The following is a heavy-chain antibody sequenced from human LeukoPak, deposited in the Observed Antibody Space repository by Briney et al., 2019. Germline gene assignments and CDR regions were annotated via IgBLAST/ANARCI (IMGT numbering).Heavy chain of an antibody. CDR3: AKSGGYGLIDY. V-gene: IGHV4-39*01. D-gene: IGHD1-26*01. Sequence: SETLSLTCTVSGASISGSGYYWGWIRQPPGKGLEWVGSIYPSGSTYYNASLQSRVTISIETSKNQISLRLNSVTAADTAMYYCAKSGGYGLIDYWGQGTLVTVSS. J-gene: IGHJ4*02. CDR2: IYPSGST. CDR1: GASISGSGYY.